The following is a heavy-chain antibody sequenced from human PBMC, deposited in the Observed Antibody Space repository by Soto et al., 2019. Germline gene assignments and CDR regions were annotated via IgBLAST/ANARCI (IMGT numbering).Heavy chain of an antibody. J-gene: IGHJ4*02. CDR3: AKDLSGYNYGYYRRFDY. CDR1: GYTFTSYA. V-gene: IGHV1-3*01. Sequence: GASVKVSCKASGYTFTSYAMHWVRQAPGQRLEWMGWINAGNGNTKYSQKFQGRVTITRDTSASTAYMELNSLRSEDTAVYYCAKDLSGYNYGYYRRFDYWGQGTLVTVSS. CDR2: INAGNGNT. D-gene: IGHD5-18*01.